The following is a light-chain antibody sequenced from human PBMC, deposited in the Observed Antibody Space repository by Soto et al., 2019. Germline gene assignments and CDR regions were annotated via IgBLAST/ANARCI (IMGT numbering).Light chain of an antibody. V-gene: IGLV2-8*01. Sequence: QSALTQPPSASGSPGQSVTISCAGTINDVGGYNYVSWYQQHPGKVPQLMIYQVTKRPSGVPDRFSASKSDTTASLTISGLQAEDEGDYYCMSYAGGNRFVFGTGTKVTGL. CDR2: QVT. J-gene: IGLJ1*01. CDR3: MSYAGGNRFV. CDR1: INDVGGYNY.